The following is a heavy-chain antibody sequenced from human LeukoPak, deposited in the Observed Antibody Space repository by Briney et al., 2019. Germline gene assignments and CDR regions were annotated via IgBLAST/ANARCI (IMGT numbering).Heavy chain of an antibody. CDR2: IKSKTDGGTT. D-gene: IGHD5-18*01. Sequence: GGSLRLSCAASGFTFSSAWMSWVRQAPGKGLEWVGRIKSKTDGGTTDYAAPVKGRFTISRDDSKNTLYLQMNSLKTEDTAVYYCTTARGYSYGSSYFDYWGQGTLVTVSS. V-gene: IGHV3-15*01. J-gene: IGHJ4*02. CDR1: GFTFSSAW. CDR3: TTARGYSYGSSYFDY.